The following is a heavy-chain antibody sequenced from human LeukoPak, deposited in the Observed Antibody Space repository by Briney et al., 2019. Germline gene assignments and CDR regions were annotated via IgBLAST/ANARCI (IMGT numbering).Heavy chain of an antibody. J-gene: IGHJ3*02. CDR2: TYYRSKWYN. CDR3: ARGGQGDGYSADEAFDI. D-gene: IGHD5-18*01. V-gene: IGHV6-1*01. CDR1: GDSVSSNSS. Sequence: SQTLSLTCAISGDSVSSNSSWNWIRQSPSRGLEWLGRTYYRSKWYNDYVISVKSRININPDTSKNQFSLQLNSVTPEDTAVYYCARGGQGDGYSADEAFDIWGQGTMVTVS.